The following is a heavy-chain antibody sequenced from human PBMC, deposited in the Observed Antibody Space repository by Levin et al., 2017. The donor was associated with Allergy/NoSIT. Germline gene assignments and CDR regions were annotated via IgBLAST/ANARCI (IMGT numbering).Heavy chain of an antibody. V-gene: IGHV3-23*01. D-gene: IGHD7-27*01. Sequence: GGSLRLSCVASGFTFSTYGMDWVRQAPGKGLEWVSGITPRGDRIFYAGSVKGRFTISRDNSRNTLYLQMSSLGVEDTAVYYCARDEDWGCFDPWGQGTLVTVSS. CDR1: GFTFSTYG. CDR3: ARDEDWGCFDP. CDR2: ITPRGDRI. J-gene: IGHJ5*02.